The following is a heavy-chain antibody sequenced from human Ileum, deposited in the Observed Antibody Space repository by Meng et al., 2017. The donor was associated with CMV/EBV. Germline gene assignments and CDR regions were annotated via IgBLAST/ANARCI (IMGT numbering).Heavy chain of an antibody. CDR3: ARASNYDRDY. Sequence: GESLKISCAASGFTFRTYSMSWVRQAPGKGLEWVASIKQDGSEKNYVDSVKGRFTISRDNAKNSLYLQMNSLRVEDTAVYFCARASNYDRDYWGQGTLVTVSS. J-gene: IGHJ4*02. CDR1: GFTFRTYS. D-gene: IGHD1-26*01. V-gene: IGHV3-7*01. CDR2: IKQDGSEK.